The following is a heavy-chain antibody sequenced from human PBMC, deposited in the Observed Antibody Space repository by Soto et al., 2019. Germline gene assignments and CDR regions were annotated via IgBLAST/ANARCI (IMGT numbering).Heavy chain of an antibody. CDR2: IYLRGNT. Sequence: QVQLQESGPGLVKPSETLSLTCTVSGGSISSHYWSWIRQPAGKGLEWIGRIYLRGNTKINPSLKHRVTRSVDASKNQFSLNLKSVTAADTAVYYCAKELKPYNSGWYFTLSGGQGTLVTVSS. J-gene: IGHJ4*02. CDR3: AKELKPYNSGWYFTLS. V-gene: IGHV4-4*07. D-gene: IGHD6-19*01. CDR1: GGSISSHY.